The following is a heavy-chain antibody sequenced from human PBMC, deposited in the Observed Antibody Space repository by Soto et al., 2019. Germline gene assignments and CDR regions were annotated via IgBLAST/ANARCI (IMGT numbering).Heavy chain of an antibody. D-gene: IGHD1-26*01. J-gene: IGHJ5*02. Sequence: SETLSLTCTVSGGSISSGGYYWSWIRQHPGKGLEWIGYIYYSGSTYYNPSLKSRVTISVDTSKNQFSLKLSSVTAADTAVYYCARGGGANRQNWFDPWGQGTLVTVSS. CDR2: IYYSGST. V-gene: IGHV4-31*03. CDR3: ARGGGANRQNWFDP. CDR1: GGSISSGGYY.